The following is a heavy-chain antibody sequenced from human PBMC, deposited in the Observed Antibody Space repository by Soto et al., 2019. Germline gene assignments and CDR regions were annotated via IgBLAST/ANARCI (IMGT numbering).Heavy chain of an antibody. V-gene: IGHV4-34*01. D-gene: IGHD2-2*01. CDR3: ASLPPAINFDY. Sequence: SETLSLTCAVYGGSFSGYYWSWIRQPPGKGLEWIGEINHSGSTNYNPSLKSRVTISVDTSKNQFSLKLSSVTAADTAVYYCASLPPAINFDYWGQGTLVTVSS. CDR2: INHSGST. J-gene: IGHJ4*02. CDR1: GGSFSGYY.